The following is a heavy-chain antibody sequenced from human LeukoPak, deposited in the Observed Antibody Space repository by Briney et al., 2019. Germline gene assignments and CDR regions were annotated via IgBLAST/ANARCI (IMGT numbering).Heavy chain of an antibody. Sequence: GGSLRLSCAASGFTFSSYAMSWVRQAPGKGPEWVSAISGSGGSTYYADSVKGRFTISKDNSKNTLYLQMNSLRAEDTAVYYCAKGGTVVVPAAMVPFDYWGQGTLVTVSS. CDR1: GFTFSSYA. CDR3: AKGGTVVVPAAMVPFDY. V-gene: IGHV3-23*01. J-gene: IGHJ4*02. CDR2: ISGSGGST. D-gene: IGHD2-2*01.